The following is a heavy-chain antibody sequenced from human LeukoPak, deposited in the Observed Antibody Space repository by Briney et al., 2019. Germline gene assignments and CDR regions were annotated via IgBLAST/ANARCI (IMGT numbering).Heavy chain of an antibody. CDR1: GGSFSGYY. J-gene: IGHJ1*01. Sequence: RPSETLSLTCAVYGGSFSGYYWSWTRQPPGKGLEWIGEINHSGSTNYNPSLKSRVTISVDTSKNQFSLKLSSVTAADTAVYYCATIIAAAGHIEYFQHWGQGTLVTVSS. CDR3: ATIIAAAGHIEYFQH. D-gene: IGHD6-13*01. V-gene: IGHV4-34*01. CDR2: INHSGST.